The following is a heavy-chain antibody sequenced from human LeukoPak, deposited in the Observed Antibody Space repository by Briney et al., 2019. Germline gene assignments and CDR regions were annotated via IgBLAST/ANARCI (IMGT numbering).Heavy chain of an antibody. CDR2: ISGSGGST. CDR1: GFTFSSYA. CDR3: AKDRRAVVAISPVDY. D-gene: IGHD3-22*01. J-gene: IGHJ4*02. Sequence: QAGGSLRLSCAASGFTFSSYAMSWVRQAPGKGLEWVSAISGSGGSTYYADSVKGRFTISRDNSKNTLYLQMNSLRAEDTAVYYCAKDRRAVVAISPVDYWGQGTLVTISS. V-gene: IGHV3-23*01.